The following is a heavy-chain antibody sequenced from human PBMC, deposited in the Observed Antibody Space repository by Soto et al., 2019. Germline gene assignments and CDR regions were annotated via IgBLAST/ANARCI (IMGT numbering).Heavy chain of an antibody. CDR1: GFTFSSYG. CDR3: AKDQFSGSYYYYYYCMAV. Sequence: QVQLVESGGGVVQPGRSLRLSCAASGFTFSSYGMHWVRQAPGKGLEWVAVISYDGSNKYYADSVKGRFTISRDNSKNALGLHMKCLRTEDTTVYYCAKDQFSGSYYYYYYCMAVWGQGTTVTVSS. J-gene: IGHJ6*01. CDR2: ISYDGSNK. D-gene: IGHD1-26*01. V-gene: IGHV3-30*18.